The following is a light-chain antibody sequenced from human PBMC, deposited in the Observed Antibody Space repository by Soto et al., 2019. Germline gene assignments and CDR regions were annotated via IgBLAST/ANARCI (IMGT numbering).Light chain of an antibody. J-gene: IGKJ1*01. V-gene: IGKV1-6*01. CDR1: QGIRND. CDR3: LQDYNYPRT. Sequence: AIQMTQSPSSLSAFVGDRVTITCRASQGIRNDLGWYQQKPGNAPKLLIYATSNLQSGVPSRFSGSGSGTDFTLTLSSLQPEDFATYYCLQDYNYPRTFGQGTKVEIK. CDR2: ATS.